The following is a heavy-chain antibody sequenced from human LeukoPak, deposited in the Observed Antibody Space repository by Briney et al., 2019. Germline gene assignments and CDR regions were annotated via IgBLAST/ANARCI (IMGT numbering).Heavy chain of an antibody. CDR2: INHSGST. V-gene: IGHV4-4*02. D-gene: IGHD3-22*01. J-gene: IGHJ6*02. CDR1: GGSISSSNW. CDR3: ARGEYYYDSSGYYYYYYGMDV. Sequence: SGTLSLTCAVSGGSISSSNWWSWVRQPPGKGLEWIGEINHSGSTNYNPSLKSRVTISVDTSKNQFSLKLSSVTAADTAVYYCARGEYYYDSSGYYYYYYGMDVWGQGTTVTVSS.